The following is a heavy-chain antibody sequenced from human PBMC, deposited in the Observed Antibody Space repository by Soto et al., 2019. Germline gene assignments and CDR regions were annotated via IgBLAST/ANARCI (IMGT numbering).Heavy chain of an antibody. V-gene: IGHV1-18*04. CDR1: GYTFTSYG. Sequence: ASVKVSCKASGYTFTSYGISWVRQAPGQGLEWMGWISAYNGKTNYAQKLQGRVTMTTDTSTSTAYMELRSLRSDDTDVYYCARDSITIFGVVIMGFDPWGQGTLVTISS. CDR3: ARDSITIFGVVIMGFDP. CDR2: ISAYNGKT. J-gene: IGHJ5*02. D-gene: IGHD3-3*01.